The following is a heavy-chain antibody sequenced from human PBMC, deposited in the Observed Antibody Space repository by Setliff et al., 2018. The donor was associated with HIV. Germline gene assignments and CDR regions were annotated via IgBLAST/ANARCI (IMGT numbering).Heavy chain of an antibody. CDR1: GLIFSSYE. J-gene: IGHJ3*02. CDR2: IGGHGSII. V-gene: IGHV3-48*03. D-gene: IGHD3-22*01. Sequence: PGGSLRLSCAASGLIFSSYEMNWVRQAPGKGLEWISFIGGHGSIIHYADSVKGRFTISRDNAKNTLYLQMNSLRVEDTAVYYCARDNYYFDNSGYPVDAFDIWGQGTMVTVSS. CDR3: ARDNYYFDNSGYPVDAFDI.